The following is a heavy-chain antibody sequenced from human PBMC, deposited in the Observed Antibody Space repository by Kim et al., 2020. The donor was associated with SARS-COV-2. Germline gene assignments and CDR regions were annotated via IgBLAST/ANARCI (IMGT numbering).Heavy chain of an antibody. CDR2: T. J-gene: IGHJ4*02. V-gene: IGHV3-74*01. CDR3: VRDLDWILHDY. D-gene: IGHD3-3*01. Sequence: TNYAGAGSGRFTITTDNAESTLYLQMNSLRAEDTAVYYCVRDLDWILHDYWGQGTLVTVSS.